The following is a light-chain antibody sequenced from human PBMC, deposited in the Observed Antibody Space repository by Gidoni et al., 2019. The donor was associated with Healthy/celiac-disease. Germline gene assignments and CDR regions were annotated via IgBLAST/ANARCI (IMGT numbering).Light chain of an antibody. CDR2: AAS. J-gene: IGKJ5*01. Sequence: DIQLTQSPSFLSASVGDSVTITCRASQGISSYLAWYQQKPGQAPKLLIYAASTLQSGVPSRFSGSGSGTEFTLTISSLQPEDFATYYCQQLNSYPITFGQGTRLEIK. CDR1: QGISSY. CDR3: QQLNSYPIT. V-gene: IGKV1-9*01.